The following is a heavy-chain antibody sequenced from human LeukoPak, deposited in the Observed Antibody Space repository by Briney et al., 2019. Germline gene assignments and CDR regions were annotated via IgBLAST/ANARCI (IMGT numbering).Heavy chain of an antibody. Sequence: GGSLRLSCAASGFTFSSYSMNWVRQAPGKGLKWVSSISSSSSYIYYADSVKGRFTISRDNAKNSLYLQMNSLRAEDTAVYYCARDFGVADASYGMDVWGQGTTVTVSS. D-gene: IGHD3-3*01. CDR1: GFTFSSYS. CDR3: ARDFGVADASYGMDV. J-gene: IGHJ6*02. V-gene: IGHV3-21*01. CDR2: ISSSSSYI.